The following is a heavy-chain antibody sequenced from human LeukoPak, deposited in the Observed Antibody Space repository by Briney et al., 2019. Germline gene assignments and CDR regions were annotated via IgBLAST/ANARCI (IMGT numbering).Heavy chain of an antibody. J-gene: IGHJ3*02. CDR3: ARSYSGIHDAFDI. Sequence: ASVKVSCKASGYTFTSYGISWVRQAPGQGLEWMGWISTYNGNTNYAQKLQGRVTMTTDTSTSTAYMELSSLRSEDTAVYYCARSYSGIHDAFDIWGQGTMVTVSS. D-gene: IGHD1-26*01. V-gene: IGHV1-18*01. CDR2: ISTYNGNT. CDR1: GYTFTSYG.